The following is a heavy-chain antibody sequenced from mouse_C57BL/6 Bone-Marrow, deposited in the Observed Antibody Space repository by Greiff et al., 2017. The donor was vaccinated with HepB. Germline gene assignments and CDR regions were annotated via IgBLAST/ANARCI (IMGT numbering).Heavy chain of an antibody. V-gene: IGHV2-9-1*01. CDR1: GFSLTSYA. CDR2: IWTGGGT. J-gene: IGHJ1*03. Sequence: VQVVESGPGLVAPSQRLSITCTVSGFSLTSYAISWVRQPPGKGLEWLGVIWTGGGTNYNSALKSRLSISKDNSKSQVFLKMNSLQTDDTARYYCARNYGNRSYWYFDVWGTGTTVTVSS. D-gene: IGHD2-1*01. CDR3: ARNYGNRSYWYFDV.